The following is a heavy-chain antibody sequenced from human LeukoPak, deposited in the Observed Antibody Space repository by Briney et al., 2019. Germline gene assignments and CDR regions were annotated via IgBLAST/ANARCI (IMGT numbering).Heavy chain of an antibody. V-gene: IGHV3-23*01. CDR2: ISGTGGNA. CDR3: AKRGHLLSDHLDY. D-gene: IGHD2-2*01. J-gene: IGHJ4*02. Sequence: GGSLRLSCAASGFTFGSYAISCVRQAPGKGLEWVSSISGTGGNAYYADSVKGRFTISRDNSKNTLYLKMISLRPEDTAVYYCAKRGHLLSDHLDYWGRGTLVTVSS. CDR1: GFTFGSYA.